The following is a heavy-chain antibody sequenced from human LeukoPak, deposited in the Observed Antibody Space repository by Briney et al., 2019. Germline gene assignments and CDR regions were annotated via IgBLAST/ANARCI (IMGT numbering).Heavy chain of an antibody. CDR2: INHSGST. V-gene: IGHV4-34*01. J-gene: IGHJ4*02. Sequence: SETLSLTCAVYGGSFSGYYWSWIRQPPGKGLEWIGEINHSGSTNYNPSLKSRVTISVDTSKSQFSLKLSSVTAADTAVYYCARLGYCTGTSCGRDDLYFDYWGQGTLVTVSS. CDR3: ARLGYCTGTSCGRDDLYFDY. CDR1: GGSFSGYY. D-gene: IGHD2-8*02.